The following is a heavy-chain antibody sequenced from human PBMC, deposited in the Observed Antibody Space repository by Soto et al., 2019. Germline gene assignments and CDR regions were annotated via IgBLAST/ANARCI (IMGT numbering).Heavy chain of an antibody. D-gene: IGHD3-22*01. CDR2: ISAYNGNT. V-gene: IGHV1-18*01. CDR3: ARGYHYYDSSGYGWFDP. Sequence: ASVKVSCKASGYTFTSYGISWVRQAPGQGLEWMGWISAYNGNTNYAQKLQGRVTMTTDTSTSTAYMELRSLRSDDTAVYYCARGYHYYDSSGYGWFDPWGQGTLVTVSS. CDR1: GYTFTSYG. J-gene: IGHJ5*02.